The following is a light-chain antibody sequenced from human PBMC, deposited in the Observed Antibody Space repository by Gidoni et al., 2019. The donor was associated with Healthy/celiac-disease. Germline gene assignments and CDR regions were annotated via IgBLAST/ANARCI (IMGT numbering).Light chain of an antibody. CDR1: QSVSSY. CDR3: QQRSNWPPIT. J-gene: IGKJ5*01. Sequence: EIVLTHSPATLSLSPGERATLSCRDSQSVSSYLAWYQQKPGQAPRLLIYDASNRATGIPARFSGSGSGTDFTLTISSLEPEDFAVYYCQQRSNWPPITFGQGTRLEIK. CDR2: DAS. V-gene: IGKV3-11*01.